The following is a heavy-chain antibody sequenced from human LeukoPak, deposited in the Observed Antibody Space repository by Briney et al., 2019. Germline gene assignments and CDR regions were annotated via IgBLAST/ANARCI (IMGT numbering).Heavy chain of an antibody. CDR2: IIPIRGIA. CDR3: AKLSGGRYCSGGSCYFDY. V-gene: IGHV1-69*04. Sequence: SVKVSCKASGGTFSSYAISWVRQAPGQGLEWMGRIIPIRGIANYAQKFQGRVTITADKSTSTAYMELSSLRSEDTAVYYCAKLSGGRYCSGGSCYFDYWGQGTLVTVSS. J-gene: IGHJ4*02. CDR1: GGTFSSYA. D-gene: IGHD2-15*01.